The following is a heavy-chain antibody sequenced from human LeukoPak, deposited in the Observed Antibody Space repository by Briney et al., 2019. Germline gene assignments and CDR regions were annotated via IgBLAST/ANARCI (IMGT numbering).Heavy chain of an antibody. Sequence: GGSLRLSCAASGFTFSSYGMHWVRQAPGKGLEWVAVIWYDGSNKYYADSVKGRFTISRDNSKNTLYLQMNSLRAEDTAVYYCARDTYYYGSRSSLRYWGQGTLVTVSS. J-gene: IGHJ4*02. D-gene: IGHD3-10*01. CDR3: ARDTYYYGSRSSLRY. V-gene: IGHV3-33*01. CDR2: IWYDGSNK. CDR1: GFTFSSYG.